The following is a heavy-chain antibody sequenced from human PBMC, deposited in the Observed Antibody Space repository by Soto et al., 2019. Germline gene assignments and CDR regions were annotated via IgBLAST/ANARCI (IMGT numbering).Heavy chain of an antibody. Sequence: QGQLVESGGGVVQPGRSLRLSCAASGFTFSSYAMHWVRQAPGKGLEWVAVISYDGSNKYYADSVKGRFTISRDNSKNTLYLQMNSLRAEDTAVYYCASYSGYDTNASDAFDIWGQGTMVTVSS. V-gene: IGHV3-30-3*01. CDR3: ASYSGYDTNASDAFDI. J-gene: IGHJ3*02. D-gene: IGHD5-12*01. CDR1: GFTFSSYA. CDR2: ISYDGSNK.